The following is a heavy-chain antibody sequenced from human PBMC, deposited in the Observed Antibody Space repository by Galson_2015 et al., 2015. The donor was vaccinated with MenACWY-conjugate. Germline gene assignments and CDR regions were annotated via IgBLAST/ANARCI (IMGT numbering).Heavy chain of an antibody. V-gene: IGHV3-30*04. CDR3: AREGRVDMVATTNFDY. CDR1: GFTFSSYA. J-gene: IGHJ4*02. D-gene: IGHD5-12*01. CDR2: ISYDGSNK. Sequence: SLRLSCAASGFTFSSYAMHWVRQAPGKGLEWVAVISYDGSNKYYADSVKGRFTISRDNSKNTLYLQMNSLRAEDTAVYYCAREGRVDMVATTNFDYWGQGTLVTVSS.